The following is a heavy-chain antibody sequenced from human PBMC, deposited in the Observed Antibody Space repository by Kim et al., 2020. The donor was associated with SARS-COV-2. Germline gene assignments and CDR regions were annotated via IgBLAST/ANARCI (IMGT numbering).Heavy chain of an antibody. V-gene: IGHV1-69*01. D-gene: IGHD3-10*01. CDR3: AREPSRMVRGVTEDY. J-gene: IGHJ4*02. Sequence: QKFQGRVTITADESTSTAYMELSSLRSEDTAVYYCAREPSRMVRGVTEDYWGQGTLVTVSS.